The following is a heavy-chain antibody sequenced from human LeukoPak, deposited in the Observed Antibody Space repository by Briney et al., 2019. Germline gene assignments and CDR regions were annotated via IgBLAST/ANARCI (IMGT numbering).Heavy chain of an antibody. CDR2: IYHSGST. V-gene: IGHV4-38-2*01. CDR1: GYSISSGYY. D-gene: IGHD3-10*01. CDR3: ARGVTMVRGAAYFDY. J-gene: IGHJ4*02. Sequence: SETLSLTCAVSGYSISSGYYWGWIRQPTGKGLEWIGSIYHSGSTYYNPSLKSRVTISVDTSKNQFSLKLSSVTAADTAVYHCARGVTMVRGAAYFDYWGQGTLVTVSS.